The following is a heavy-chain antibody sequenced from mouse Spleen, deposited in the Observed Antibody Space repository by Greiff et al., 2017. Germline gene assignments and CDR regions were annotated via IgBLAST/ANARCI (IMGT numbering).Heavy chain of an antibody. D-gene: IGHD2-12*01. V-gene: IGHV1-69*01. CDR1: GYTFTSYW. Sequence: QVQLKQPGAELVMPGASVKLSCKASGYTFTSYWMHWVKQRPGQGLEWIGEIDPSDSYTNYNQKFKGKATLTVDKSSSTAYMQLSSLTSEDSAVYYCARGETTIYAMDYWGQGTSVTVSS. CDR3: ARGETTIYAMDY. J-gene: IGHJ4*01. CDR2: IDPSDSYT.